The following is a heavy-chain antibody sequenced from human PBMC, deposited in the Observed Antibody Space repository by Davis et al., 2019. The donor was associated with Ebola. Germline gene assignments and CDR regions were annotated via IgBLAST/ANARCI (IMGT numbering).Heavy chain of an antibody. Sequence: SETLSLTCAVYGGSFSGYYWSWIRQPPGKGLEWIGDINHSGSTNYNPSLKSRVTISVDTSKNQFSLKLSSVTAADTAVYYCARQKCGGGSCYGRRYYYYGMDVWGQGTTVTVSS. D-gene: IGHD2-15*01. V-gene: IGHV4-34*01. J-gene: IGHJ6*02. CDR2: INHSGST. CDR3: ARQKCGGGSCYGRRYYYYGMDV. CDR1: GGSFSGYY.